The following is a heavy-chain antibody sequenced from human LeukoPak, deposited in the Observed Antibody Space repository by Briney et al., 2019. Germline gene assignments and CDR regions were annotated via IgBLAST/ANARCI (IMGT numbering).Heavy chain of an antibody. CDR1: GGSISSSSYY. CDR2: IYYSGST. Sequence: SETLSLTCTVSGGSISSSSYYWGWIRQPPGKGLEWIGSIYYSGSTYYNPSLKSRVTISVDTSKNQFSLKLSSVTAADTAVYYCATASSSRNWFDPWGQGTLVTVSS. D-gene: IGHD6-13*01. CDR3: ATASSSRNWFDP. V-gene: IGHV4-39*07. J-gene: IGHJ5*02.